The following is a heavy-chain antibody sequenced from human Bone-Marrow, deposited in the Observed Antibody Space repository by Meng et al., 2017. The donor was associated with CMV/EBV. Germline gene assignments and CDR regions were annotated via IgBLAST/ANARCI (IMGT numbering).Heavy chain of an antibody. CDR1: GFTVSSNY. V-gene: IGHV3-66*02. D-gene: IGHD6-13*01. Sequence: WAASGFTVSSNYMNWVRQAPGQGLEWVSIIYRDGTTYYADSVKGRFTISRDNPKNTLYLQMTSLRVEDTALYYCARGAAAGNWYFDLWGRGSLVTVSS. CDR3: ARGAAAGNWYFDL. J-gene: IGHJ2*01. CDR2: IYRDGTT.